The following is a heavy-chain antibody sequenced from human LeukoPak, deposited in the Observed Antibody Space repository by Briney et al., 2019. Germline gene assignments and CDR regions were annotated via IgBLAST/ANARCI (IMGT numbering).Heavy chain of an antibody. CDR2: IHYTGAT. Sequence: PSETLSLTCAVYGGSITGYYWSWIRQTPGRGLEWVGEIHYTGATSYNPSLKSRATISTDTSKNQFSLRLSSVTAADAAVYYCARGNILTGYCFDFWGQGALVTVSS. CDR3: ARGNILTGYCFDF. CDR1: GGSITGYY. V-gene: IGHV4-34*01. D-gene: IGHD3-9*01. J-gene: IGHJ4*02.